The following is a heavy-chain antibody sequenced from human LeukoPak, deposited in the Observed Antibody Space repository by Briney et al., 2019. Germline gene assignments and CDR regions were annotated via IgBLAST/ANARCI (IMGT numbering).Heavy chain of an antibody. CDR1: GYTFTGYY. D-gene: IGHD5-18*01. CDR3: ARTGYSYGYWWFDP. J-gene: IGHJ5*02. V-gene: IGHV1-2*02. Sequence: GASVKVSCKASGYTFTGYYMHWGRQAPGQGLGWLGWINPNSGGTNYVQKFQGRVTMTRDTSISTAYMELSRLRSDDTAVYYCARTGYSYGYWWFDPWGQGTLVTVSS. CDR2: INPNSGGT.